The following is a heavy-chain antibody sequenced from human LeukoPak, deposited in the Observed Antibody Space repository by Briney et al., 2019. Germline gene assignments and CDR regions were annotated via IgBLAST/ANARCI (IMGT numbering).Heavy chain of an antibody. CDR1: GFTFSSYG. V-gene: IGHV3-23*01. CDR2: ISGSGGST. J-gene: IGHJ4*02. CDR3: ARGGRCSSTSCYLGGSDY. D-gene: IGHD2-2*01. Sequence: GGSLRLSCAASGFTFSSYGMSWVRQAPGKGLEWVSAISGSGGSTYYADSVKGRFTISRDNSKNTLYLQMNSLRAEDTAVYYCARGGRCSSTSCYLGGSDYWGQGTLVTVSS.